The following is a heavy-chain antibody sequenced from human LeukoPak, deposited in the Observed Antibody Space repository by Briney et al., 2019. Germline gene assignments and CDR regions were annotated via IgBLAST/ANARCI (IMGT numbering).Heavy chain of an antibody. CDR1: GFIFGDYT. J-gene: IGHJ6*04. D-gene: IGHD3-10*02. V-gene: IGHV3-48*03. Sequence: GGSLRLSCTTSGFIFGDYTMNWVRQAPGKGLEWVSYISSSGSTIYYADSVKGRFTISRDNAKNSLYLQMNSLRAEDTAVYYCAELGITMIGGVWGKGTTVTISS. CDR2: ISSSGSTI. CDR3: AELGITMIGGV.